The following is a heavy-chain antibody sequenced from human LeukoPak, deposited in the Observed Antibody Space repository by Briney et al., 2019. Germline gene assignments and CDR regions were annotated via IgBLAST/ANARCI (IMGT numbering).Heavy chain of an antibody. D-gene: IGHD2-2*01. CDR1: GFTFSSYA. V-gene: IGHV3-23*01. CDR3: AKVGEYQLLSPPGY. Sequence: PGGSLRLSCAASGFTFSSYAMSWVRQAPGKGLEWVSAISGSGGSTYYADSVKGRFTISRDNSKNTLYLQMNSLRAEDTAVYYCAKVGEYQLLSPPGYWGQGTLVTVSS. J-gene: IGHJ4*02. CDR2: ISGSGGST.